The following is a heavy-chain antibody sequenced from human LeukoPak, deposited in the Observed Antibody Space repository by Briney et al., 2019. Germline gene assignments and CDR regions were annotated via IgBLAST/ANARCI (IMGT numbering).Heavy chain of an antibody. CDR2: IIPIFDTP. D-gene: IGHD3-22*01. V-gene: IGHV1-69*05. Sequence: ASVKVSCKTSGGTFSNYAISWVRQAPGQGLEWMGVIIPIFDTPNYAQKWQGRVTITTDESTSTAYMELRSLRSEDTAVYYCASQLFHLDCSGYSLDALDIWGQGAMVTVSS. CDR3: ASQLFHLDCSGYSLDALDI. J-gene: IGHJ3*02. CDR1: GGTFSNYA.